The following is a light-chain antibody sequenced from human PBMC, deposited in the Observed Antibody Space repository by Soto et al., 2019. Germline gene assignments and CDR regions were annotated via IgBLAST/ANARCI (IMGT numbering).Light chain of an antibody. J-gene: IGKJ2*01. Sequence: EIVLTQSPGTLSLSPGERATLSCRASQSFSSSYLAWYQQKPGQAPRLLIYGASSRATGIPDRFSGSGSGTDFTLTISRMEPVDFAVYYCQLYCSSFQYTFGQGTKLEIK. CDR2: GAS. CDR3: QLYCSSFQYT. CDR1: QSFSSSY. V-gene: IGKV3-20*01.